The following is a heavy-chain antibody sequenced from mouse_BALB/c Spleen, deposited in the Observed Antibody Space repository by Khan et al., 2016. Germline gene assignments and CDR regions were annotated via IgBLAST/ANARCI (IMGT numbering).Heavy chain of an antibody. Sequence: VQLQQSGAELVRPGALVKLSCKAFGFNIKDYYMHWVKQRPEQGLEWIGWIDPENGNTIYDPKFQGKASITADTSSNTAYLQLSSLTSEDTAVYYCALDGSWFAYWGQGTLVTVSA. CDR1: GFNIKDYY. CDR3: ALDGSWFAY. J-gene: IGHJ3*01. CDR2: IDPENGNT. V-gene: IGHV14-1*02. D-gene: IGHD2-3*01.